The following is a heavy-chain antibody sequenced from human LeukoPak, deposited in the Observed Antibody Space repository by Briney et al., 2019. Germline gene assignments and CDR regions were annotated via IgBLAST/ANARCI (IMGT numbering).Heavy chain of an antibody. Sequence: GGNLRLSCAASGFTFSSYSMNWVRQAPGKGLEWVSSISSSSSYIYYADSVKGRFTISRDDAKNSLYLQMNSLRAEDTAVYYCARDRGVTHSWAFDIWGQGTMVTVSP. J-gene: IGHJ3*02. V-gene: IGHV3-21*01. D-gene: IGHD2-21*02. CDR3: ARDRGVTHSWAFDI. CDR2: ISSSSSYI. CDR1: GFTFSSYS.